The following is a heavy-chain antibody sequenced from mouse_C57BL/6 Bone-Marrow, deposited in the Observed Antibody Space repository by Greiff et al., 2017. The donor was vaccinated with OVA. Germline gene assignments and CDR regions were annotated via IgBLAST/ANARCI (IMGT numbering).Heavy chain of an antibody. J-gene: IGHJ2*01. CDR1: GYTFTNYW. CDR2: IYPGGGYT. Sequence: QVQLQQSGAELVRPGTSVKMSCKASGYTFTNYWIGWAKQRPGHGLEWIGDIYPGGGYTNYNEQFKGKATLTADKSSSTAYMQFSSLTSEDSAIYYCARWGTTVAFDYWGQGTTLTVSS. V-gene: IGHV1-63*01. D-gene: IGHD1-1*01. CDR3: ARWGTTVAFDY.